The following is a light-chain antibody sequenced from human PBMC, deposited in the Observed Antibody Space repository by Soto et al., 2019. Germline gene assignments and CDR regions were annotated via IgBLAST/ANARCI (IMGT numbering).Light chain of an antibody. CDR1: NIGIKS. CDR3: QVWDGSGDHIV. V-gene: IGLV3-21*02. J-gene: IGLJ2*01. CDR2: EDN. Sequence: SYELTQPPSVSVAPGQTARITCGGNNIGIKSVHWYQHKPGQAPVLVVYEDNDRPSGIPERFSGSNSGNTATLTISRVEAGDEADYYCQVWDGSGDHIVFGGGTKLTV.